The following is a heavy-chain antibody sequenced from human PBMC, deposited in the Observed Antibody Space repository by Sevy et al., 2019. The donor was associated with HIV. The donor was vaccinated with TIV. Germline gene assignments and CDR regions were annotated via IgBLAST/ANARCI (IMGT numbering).Heavy chain of an antibody. V-gene: IGHV5-51*01. Sequence: GGSLRLSCKGSGYSFTSYWIGWVRQMPGKGLEWMGIIYPGDSDTRYSPSFQGQVTISADKSISTAYLQWSSLKASDTAMYYCARAPPIAAAGIYFDYWGQGTLVTVSS. J-gene: IGHJ4*02. D-gene: IGHD6-13*01. CDR3: ARAPPIAAAGIYFDY. CDR1: GYSFTSYW. CDR2: IYPGDSDT.